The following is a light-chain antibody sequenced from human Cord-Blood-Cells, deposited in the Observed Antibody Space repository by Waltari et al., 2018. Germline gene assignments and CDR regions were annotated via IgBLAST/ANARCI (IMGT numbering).Light chain of an antibody. CDR3: CSYAGSYTYV. V-gene: IGLV2-11*01. CDR2: DVS. J-gene: IGLJ1*01. Sequence: QSALTQLRSVSGSPGQSVTISCTRTSSDVDCYHYVSWYQQHPGKAPKLMIYDVSKRPSGVPDRFSGSKSGNTASLTISGLQAEDEADYYCCSYAGSYTYVFGTGTKVTVL. CDR1: SSDVDCYHY.